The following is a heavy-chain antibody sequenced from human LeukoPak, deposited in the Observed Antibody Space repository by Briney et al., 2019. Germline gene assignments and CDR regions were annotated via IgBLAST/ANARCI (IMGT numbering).Heavy chain of an antibody. V-gene: IGHV4-59*08. CDR3: ARLGEGYSGYDFLDY. Sequence: SETLSLTCTVSGGSISGYYWSWIRQTPGKGLDWIGYIYYSGSTNYNPSLKSRVIISVDTSKNQFSLKLSSVTAADTAVYYCARLGEGYSGYDFLDYWGQGTLVTVSS. J-gene: IGHJ4*02. D-gene: IGHD5-12*01. CDR2: IYYSGST. CDR1: GGSISGYY.